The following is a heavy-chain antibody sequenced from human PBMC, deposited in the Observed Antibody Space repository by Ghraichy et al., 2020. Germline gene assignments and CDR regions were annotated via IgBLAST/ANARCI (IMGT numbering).Heavy chain of an antibody. CDR3: AVPIEAGRDSYYYYAMDV. J-gene: IGHJ6*02. Sequence: SETLSLTCAVSGESVSGYYWTWVRQAPGKGLEWIGEINYRRNTNYNPSLKSRVTISVDTSKNQFSLKLTSVTAADTAVYYCAVPIEAGRDSYYYYAMDVWGQGTTVTVSS. V-gene: IGHV4-34*01. D-gene: IGHD6-13*01. CDR1: GESVSGYY. CDR2: INYRRNT.